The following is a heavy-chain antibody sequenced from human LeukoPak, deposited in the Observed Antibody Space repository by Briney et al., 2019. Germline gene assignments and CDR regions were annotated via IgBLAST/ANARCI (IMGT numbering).Heavy chain of an antibody. Sequence: QPGGSLRLSCAASEFTFSIYAMSWVRQAPGKGLEWVSGIGGSGGSTYYADSVKGRFTISRDNSKNTLYLQMNSLRAEDTAVYYCAKLRDINMVRGYYMDVWGKGTTVTISS. D-gene: IGHD3-10*01. V-gene: IGHV3-23*01. J-gene: IGHJ6*03. CDR3: AKLRDINMVRGYYMDV. CDR1: EFTFSIYA. CDR2: IGGSGGST.